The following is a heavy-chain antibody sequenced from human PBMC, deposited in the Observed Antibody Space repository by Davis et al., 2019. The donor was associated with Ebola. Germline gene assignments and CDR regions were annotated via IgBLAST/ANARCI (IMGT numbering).Heavy chain of an antibody. CDR3: TKPPGRDGMDV. CDR1: GFTFSSYA. D-gene: IGHD1-26*01. Sequence: GESLKISCAASGFTFSSYAMSWVRQAPGKGLEWVSAISGSGGSTYYADSVKGRCTISRDNAKNSLYLQMNNLRAEDTAMYYCTKPPGRDGMDVWGQGTTVTVSS. CDR2: ISGSGGST. J-gene: IGHJ6*02. V-gene: IGHV3-23*01.